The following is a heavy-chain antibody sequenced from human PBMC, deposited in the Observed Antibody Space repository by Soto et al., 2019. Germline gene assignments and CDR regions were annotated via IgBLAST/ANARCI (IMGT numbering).Heavy chain of an antibody. V-gene: IGHV2-26*01. CDR1: VFSLTAGRMA. CDR2: IFSDAER. Sequence: SGPTLVNPTGPRTLTCNVSVFSLTAGRMAGSWIRQPPGNALEWLAHIFSDAERSYSTCFQGRLTLSKPGSGSRVCLTITNTDTAEKGTYFCVRMNDDSYSYYSAMDVWGLGTPVTVSS. CDR3: VRMNDDSYSYYSAMDV. J-gene: IGHJ6*02. D-gene: IGHD2-21*02.